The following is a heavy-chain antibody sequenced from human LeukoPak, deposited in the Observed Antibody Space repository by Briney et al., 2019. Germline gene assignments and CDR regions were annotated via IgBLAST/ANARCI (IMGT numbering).Heavy chain of an antibody. CDR3: AREDPDRELSGGSYVWV. Sequence: ASVKVSCKASGYTFTGYYMHWVRQAPGQGLEWMGWINPNSGGTNYAQKFQGRVTMTRDTSIGTAYMELSRLRSDDTAAYYCAREDPDRELSGGSYVWVWGQGTLVTVSS. CDR2: INPNSGGT. D-gene: IGHD1-26*01. V-gene: IGHV1-2*02. J-gene: IGHJ4*02. CDR1: GYTFTGYY.